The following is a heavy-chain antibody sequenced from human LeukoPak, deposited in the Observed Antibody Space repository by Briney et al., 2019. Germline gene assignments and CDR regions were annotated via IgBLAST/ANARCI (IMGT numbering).Heavy chain of an antibody. CDR1: GASIDSYY. CDR2: IYYSGTT. CDR3: ARGKIYDSSGYYSLGFDP. V-gene: IGHV4-59*01. Sequence: PSETLSLTCTISGASIDSYYWSWIRQPPGKGLEWIGYIYYSGTTNYNPSLKRRVTISVDTSKNQFSLKLSSVTAADTAVYYCARGKIYDSSGYYSLGFDPWGQGTLVTVSS. J-gene: IGHJ5*02. D-gene: IGHD3-22*01.